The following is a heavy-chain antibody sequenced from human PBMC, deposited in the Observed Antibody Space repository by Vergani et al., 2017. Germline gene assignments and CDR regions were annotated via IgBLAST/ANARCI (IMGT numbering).Heavy chain of an antibody. J-gene: IGHJ4*02. Sequence: QVQLQESGPRLVKPSQTLSLTCSVSGDSISSGVYYWTWIRQHPGKGLELIGYIYSTGSTHHNPSLRRRINMSVDTSKNQFSLKLNSVTAADTAMYYCARMGGYDEGDAFRIGYFDSWGPGILVTVSS. CDR3: ARMGGYDEGDAFRIGYFDS. CDR1: GDSISSGVYY. CDR2: IYSTGST. V-gene: IGHV4-31*03. D-gene: IGHD3-22*01.